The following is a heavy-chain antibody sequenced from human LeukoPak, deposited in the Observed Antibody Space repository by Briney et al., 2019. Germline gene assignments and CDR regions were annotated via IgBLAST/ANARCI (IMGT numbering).Heavy chain of an antibody. CDR2: IYSGGST. D-gene: IGHD2-2*01. Sequence: GGSLRLSCAASGFTVSSNYMSWVRQAPGKGLEWVSVIYSGGSTYCADSVKGRFTISRDNSKNTLYLQMNSLRAEDTAVYYCAKDQLGYCSSTSCCPFDYWGQGTLVTVSS. CDR1: GFTVSSNY. J-gene: IGHJ4*02. V-gene: IGHV3-66*02. CDR3: AKDQLGYCSSTSCCPFDY.